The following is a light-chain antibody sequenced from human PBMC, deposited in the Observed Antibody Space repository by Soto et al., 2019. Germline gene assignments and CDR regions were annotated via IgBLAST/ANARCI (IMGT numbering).Light chain of an antibody. CDR2: GAS. V-gene: IGKV3-20*01. CDR1: QSLSSSD. J-gene: IGKJ2*01. CDR3: QHYESSPPSYT. Sequence: PGERATLSCRASQSLSSSDLAWYQQKPGQAPRLLIYGASSRATGIPDKFRGSASGTDFTLTISRLEPEDFAVYYCQHYESSPPSYTFGQGTKLEIK.